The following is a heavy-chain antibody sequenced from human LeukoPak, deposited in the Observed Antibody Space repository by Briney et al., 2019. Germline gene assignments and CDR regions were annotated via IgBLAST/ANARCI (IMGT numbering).Heavy chain of an antibody. Sequence: PSETLSLTCAVSGGSISSSNWWSWVRQPPGKGLEWIGEIYHSGSTNYNPSLKSRVTISVDKSKNQFSLKLSSVTAADTDVYYCARVSSGATTVDYWGQGTLVTVSS. D-gene: IGHD1-26*01. V-gene: IGHV4-4*02. CDR2: IYHSGST. J-gene: IGHJ4*02. CDR1: GGSISSSNW. CDR3: ARVSSGATTVDY.